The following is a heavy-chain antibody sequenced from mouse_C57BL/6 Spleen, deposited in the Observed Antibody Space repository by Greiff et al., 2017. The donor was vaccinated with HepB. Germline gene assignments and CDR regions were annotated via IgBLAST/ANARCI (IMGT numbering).Heavy chain of an antibody. CDR2: ISYDGSN. Sequence: ESGPGLVKPSQSLSLTCSVTGYSITSGYYWNWIRQFPGNKLEWMGYISYDGSNNYNPSLKNRISITRDTSKNQFFLKLNSVTTEDTATYYCASLGGAWFAYWGQGTLVTVSA. J-gene: IGHJ3*01. CDR3: ASLGGAWFAY. D-gene: IGHD3-3*01. CDR1: GYSITSGYY. V-gene: IGHV3-6*01.